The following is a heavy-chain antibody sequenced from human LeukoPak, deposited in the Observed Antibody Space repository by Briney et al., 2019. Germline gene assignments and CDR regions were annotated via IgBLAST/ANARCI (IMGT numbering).Heavy chain of an antibody. CDR3: ARGTGYSSGWSQVY. D-gene: IGHD6-19*01. CDR2: INHSGST. CDR1: GGSFSGYY. Sequence: SETLSLTCAVYGGSFSGYYWSWIRQPPGKGLEWIGEINHSGSTNYNPSLKSRVTISVDTSKNQFSLKLSSVTAADTAVYYCARGTGYSSGWSQVYWGQGTLVTVSS. J-gene: IGHJ4*02. V-gene: IGHV4-34*01.